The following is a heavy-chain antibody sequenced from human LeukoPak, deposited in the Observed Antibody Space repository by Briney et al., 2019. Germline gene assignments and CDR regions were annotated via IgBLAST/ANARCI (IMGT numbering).Heavy chain of an antibody. CDR2: ISYDGSNK. CDR1: GFTFSSYA. V-gene: IGHV3-30-3*01. Sequence: GGSLRLSCAASGFTFSSYAMHWVRQAPGKGLEWVAVISYDGSNKYYADSVKGRFTISRDNSKNTLYLQMNSLRAEDTAVYYCATWGSSGWYRTSFDYWGQGTLVTVSS. J-gene: IGHJ4*02. D-gene: IGHD6-19*01. CDR3: ATWGSSGWYRTSFDY.